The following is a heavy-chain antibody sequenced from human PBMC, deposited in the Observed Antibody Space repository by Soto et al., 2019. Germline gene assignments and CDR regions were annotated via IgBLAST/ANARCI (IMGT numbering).Heavy chain of an antibody. CDR2: ISWNSGSI. CDR3: AKGGESFDPFDY. Sequence: GGSLRLSCAASGFTFDDYAMHWVRQAPGKGLEWVSGISWNSGSIGYADSVKGRFTISRDNAKNSLYLQMNSLRAEDTALYYCAKGGESFDPFDYWGQGTLVTVSS. CDR1: GFTFDDYA. J-gene: IGHJ4*02. V-gene: IGHV3-9*01. D-gene: IGHD3-9*01.